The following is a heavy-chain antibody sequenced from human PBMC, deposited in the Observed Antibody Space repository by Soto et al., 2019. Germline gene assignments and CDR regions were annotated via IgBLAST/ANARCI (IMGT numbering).Heavy chain of an antibody. D-gene: IGHD3-10*01. CDR2: IYYSGST. V-gene: IGHV4-39*01. J-gene: IGHJ3*02. CDR1: GGSISSSSYY. CDR3: ARGLLWFGELSLYGAFDI. Sequence: SETLSLTCTVSGGSISSSSYYWGWIRQPPGKGLEWIGSIYYSGSTYYNPSLKSRVTISVDTSKNQFSLKLSSVTAADTAVYYCARGLLWFGELSLYGAFDIWGQGTMATVSS.